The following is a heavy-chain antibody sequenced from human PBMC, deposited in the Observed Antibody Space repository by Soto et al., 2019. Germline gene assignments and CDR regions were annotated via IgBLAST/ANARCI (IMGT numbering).Heavy chain of an antibody. Sequence: QVQLMQSGAEVKKPGASVTISCKASRYTFTSYYIHWVRQAPRQGLEWMAIINPSGGSTNYAQKFQGRVTVTRDTSTSTVNMELSSLSSEDTAVYYCARDLTAADYWGQGTLVTVSS. V-gene: IGHV1-46*01. CDR1: RYTFTSYY. D-gene: IGHD2-21*02. J-gene: IGHJ4*02. CDR2: INPSGGST. CDR3: ARDLTAADY.